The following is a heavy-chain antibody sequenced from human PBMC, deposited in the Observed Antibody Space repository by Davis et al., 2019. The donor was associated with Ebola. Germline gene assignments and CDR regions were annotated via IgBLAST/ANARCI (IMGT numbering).Heavy chain of an antibody. V-gene: IGHV5-51*01. J-gene: IGHJ3*02. CDR3: ATLRRTITGMDDGFDI. D-gene: IGHD2-8*02. CDR2: IYPGDSDT. Sequence: GESLKISCKDSGYSFGSHWIAWVRQMPGKGLEWMGLIYPGDSDTRYSPSFQGQVTISADKSFKTAFLHWSSLKASDTAMYYCATLRRTITGMDDGFDIWGQGTMVTVSS. CDR1: GYSFGSHW.